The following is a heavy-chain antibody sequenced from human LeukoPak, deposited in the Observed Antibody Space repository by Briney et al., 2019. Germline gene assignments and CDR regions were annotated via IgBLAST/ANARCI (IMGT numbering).Heavy chain of an antibody. Sequence: GGSLRLSCAASGFTFDDYAMHWVRQAPGKGLEWVSLISWDGGSTYYADSVKGRSTISRDNSKNSLFLQMNSLRPEDTALYYCAKDIRGSTSWYGLDYWGQGTLVTVSS. V-gene: IGHV3-43D*03. D-gene: IGHD2-2*01. J-gene: IGHJ4*02. CDR3: AKDIRGSTSWYGLDY. CDR1: GFTFDDYA. CDR2: ISWDGGST.